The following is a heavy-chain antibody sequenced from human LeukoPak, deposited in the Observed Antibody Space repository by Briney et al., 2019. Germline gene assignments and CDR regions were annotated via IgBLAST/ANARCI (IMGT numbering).Heavy chain of an antibody. V-gene: IGHV1-46*01. Sequence: GASVKVSCKASGDTFTSYYMHWVRQAPGQGLEWMGIINPSGGSTSYAQKFQGRVTMTRDTSTSTVYMELSSLRSEDTAVYYCAIETRGYCSGGSCYTMGSVFDYWGQGTLVTVSS. CDR2: INPSGGST. J-gene: IGHJ4*02. CDR3: AIETRGYCSGGSCYTMGSVFDY. D-gene: IGHD2-15*01. CDR1: GDTFTSYY.